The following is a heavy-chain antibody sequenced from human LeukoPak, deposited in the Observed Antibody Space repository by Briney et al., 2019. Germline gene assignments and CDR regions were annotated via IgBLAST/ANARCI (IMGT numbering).Heavy chain of an antibody. D-gene: IGHD2-2*01. CDR2: IRYDGSNK. J-gene: IGHJ6*03. CDR3: AKDQAVVVPAAILLPYYYYYYYMDV. Sequence: GGSLRLSCAASGFTFSSYGMHWVRQAPGKGLEWVAFIRYDGSNKYYADSVKGRFTISRDNSKNTLYLQMNSLRAEDTAVYYCAKDQAVVVPAAILLPYYYYYYYMDVWGKGTTVTVSS. V-gene: IGHV3-30*02. CDR1: GFTFSSYG.